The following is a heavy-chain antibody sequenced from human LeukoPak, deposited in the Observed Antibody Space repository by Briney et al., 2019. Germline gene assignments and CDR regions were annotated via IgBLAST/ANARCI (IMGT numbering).Heavy chain of an antibody. CDR2: MQYDGVNE. J-gene: IGHJ4*02. Sequence: GGSLTLTCAASGFIFSNYGMHWIRQAPCKGVEWVCFMQYDGVNESYPDSVKSRFHISRHNSKNTLSLQLNSMRVEDTVVYYCAKDTATKRWIRPDLSFDYWGQGTLVTVSS. V-gene: IGHV3-30*02. CDR1: GFIFSNYG. CDR3: AKDTATKRWIRPDLSFDY. D-gene: IGHD4-11*01.